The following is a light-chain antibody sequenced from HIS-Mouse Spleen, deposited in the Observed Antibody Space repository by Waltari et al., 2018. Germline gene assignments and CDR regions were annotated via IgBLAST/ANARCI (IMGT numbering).Light chain of an antibody. CDR1: SSNIGSNY. Sequence: QSVLTQPPSASGTPGQRVTISCSGSSSNIGSNYVYWYQQLPGTAPKLPIYGNNPRPSGVPDRFSGSKSGTSASLAISGLRSEDEADYYCAAWDDSLSGHVVFGGGTKLTVL. J-gene: IGLJ2*01. CDR3: AAWDDSLSGHVV. CDR2: GNN. V-gene: IGLV1-47*01.